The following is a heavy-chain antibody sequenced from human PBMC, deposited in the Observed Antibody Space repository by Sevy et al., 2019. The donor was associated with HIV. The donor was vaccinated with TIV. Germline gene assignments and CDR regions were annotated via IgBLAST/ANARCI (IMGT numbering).Heavy chain of an antibody. CDR1: GYPFTIFY. D-gene: IGHD2-2*02. Sequence: ASVKVSCKASGYPFTIFYINSVRQAPGQGLEWMGWIAAYNGNTNYAHKLQDRLTMTTDTSTTTAYMELRSLTSDDTALYYCASGQAPYTEPSSFDYWAQGTLVTVSS. CDR2: IAAYNGNT. V-gene: IGHV1-18*01. J-gene: IGHJ4*02. CDR3: ASGQAPYTEPSSFDY.